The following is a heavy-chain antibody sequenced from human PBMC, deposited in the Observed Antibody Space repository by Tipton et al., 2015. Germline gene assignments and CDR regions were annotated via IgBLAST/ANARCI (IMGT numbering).Heavy chain of an antibody. J-gene: IGHJ4*02. CDR3: ARDQGFYFDS. CDR1: GFSLSSYS. CDR2: MSSGTTI. Sequence: SLRLSCAVSGFSLSSYSMTWVRQAPGKGLEWISYMSSGTTIFYADSVKGRFTFSRDIAKNSVYLQMNSLRDGDTAVYYCARDQGFYFDSWGQGTLVTVSS. V-gene: IGHV3-48*02. D-gene: IGHD2-15*01.